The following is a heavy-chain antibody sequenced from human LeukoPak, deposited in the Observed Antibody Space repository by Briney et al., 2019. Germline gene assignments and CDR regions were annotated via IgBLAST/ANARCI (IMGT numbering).Heavy chain of an antibody. Sequence: GGSLRLSCAASGFTFSNAWMSWVRQAPGKGLEWVGRIKSKTDGGTTDYAAPVKGRFTISRDDSKNTLYLQMNSLKTEDTAVYYCPTAGERFFDWSPHPDYGGQGPLATVS. J-gene: IGHJ4*02. CDR1: GFTFSNAW. V-gene: IGHV3-15*01. CDR3: PTAGERFFDWSPHPDY. CDR2: IKSKTDGGTT. D-gene: IGHD3-9*01.